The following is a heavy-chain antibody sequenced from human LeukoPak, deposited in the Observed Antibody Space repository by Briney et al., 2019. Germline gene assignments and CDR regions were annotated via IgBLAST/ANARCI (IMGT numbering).Heavy chain of an antibody. Sequence: SETLSLTCAVYGGSFSGYYWSWIRQPPGKGLEWIGEINHSGSTNHNPSLKSRVTISVDTSKNQFSLKLSSVTAADTAVYYCARGTIVGARFDYWGQGTLVTVSS. CDR2: INHSGST. CDR3: ARGTIVGARFDY. D-gene: IGHD1-26*01. J-gene: IGHJ4*02. CDR1: GGSFSGYY. V-gene: IGHV4-34*01.